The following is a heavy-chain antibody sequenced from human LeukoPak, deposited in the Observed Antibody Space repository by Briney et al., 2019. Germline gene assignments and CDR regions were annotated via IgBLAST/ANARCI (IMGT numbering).Heavy chain of an antibody. J-gene: IGHJ3*02. CDR2: IKQDGSEK. CDR3: ARDWWELTQNLNLDAFDI. D-gene: IGHD1-26*01. CDR1: GFTFSSYW. Sequence: GGSLRLSCAASGFTFSSYWMSWVRQAPGKGLEWVANIKQDGSEKYYVDSVKGRFTISRDNAKNSLYLQMNSLRAEDTAVYYCARDWWELTQNLNLDAFDIWGQGTMVTVSS. V-gene: IGHV3-7*01.